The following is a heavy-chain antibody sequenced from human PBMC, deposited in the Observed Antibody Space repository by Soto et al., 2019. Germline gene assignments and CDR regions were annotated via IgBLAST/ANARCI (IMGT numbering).Heavy chain of an antibody. D-gene: IGHD3-16*02. Sequence: EVQLLESGGGLVQPGGSLRLSCAASGFTFSSYAMSWVRQAPGTGLEWVSAISGSGGSTYYADSVKGRFTISRDNSKNTLYLQMNSLRAEDTAVYYCARGSYDYIWGSYRPQSDFDYWGQGTLVTVSS. CDR1: GFTFSSYA. CDR2: ISGSGGST. CDR3: ARGSYDYIWGSYRPQSDFDY. V-gene: IGHV3-23*01. J-gene: IGHJ4*02.